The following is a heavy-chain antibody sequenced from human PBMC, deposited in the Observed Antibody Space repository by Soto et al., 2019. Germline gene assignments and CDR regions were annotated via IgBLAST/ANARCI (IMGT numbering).Heavy chain of an antibody. V-gene: IGHV4-30-2*01. CDR1: GGSISSGGYS. D-gene: IGHD5-18*01. J-gene: IGHJ6*02. CDR3: ASAVVSPYYYYGMDV. CDR2: IYHSGST. Sequence: QLQLQESGSGLVKPSQTLSHTCAVSGGSISSGGYSWRWIRQPPGKGLEWIGYIYHSGSTYYNPSLKSRVTISVDRSKNQFSLKLSSVTAADTAVYYCASAVVSPYYYYGMDVWGQGTTVTVSS.